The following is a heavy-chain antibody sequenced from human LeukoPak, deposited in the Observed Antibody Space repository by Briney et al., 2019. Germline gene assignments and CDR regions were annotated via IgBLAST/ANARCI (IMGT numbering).Heavy chain of an antibody. CDR1: GFTFDDYA. CDR2: ISWNSGSI. Sequence: PGGSLRLSCAASGFTFDDYAMHWVRQAPGKGLEWVSGISWNSGSIGYADSVKGRFTISRDNAKNSLYLQMNSLRAEDMALYYCAKGQVYSGYDDAFDIWGQGTMVTVSS. J-gene: IGHJ3*02. CDR3: AKGQVYSGYDDAFDI. V-gene: IGHV3-9*03. D-gene: IGHD5-12*01.